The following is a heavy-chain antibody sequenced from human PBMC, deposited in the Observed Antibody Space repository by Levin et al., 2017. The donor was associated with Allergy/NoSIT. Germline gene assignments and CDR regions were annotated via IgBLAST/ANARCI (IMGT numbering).Heavy chain of an antibody. CDR1: GYSFTSYW. J-gene: IGHJ4*02. CDR3: ARRDSDGSNSFDY. CDR2: IFPSDSDT. V-gene: IGHV5-51*01. D-gene: IGHD2-21*01. Sequence: ASVKVSCQASGYSFTSYWFGWVRQRPGKGLEWMGLIFPSDSDTRVSPSFQGQIIMSVDKSISTAYLQWSSLKASDSAMYYCARRDSDGSNSFDYWGQGTLVTVSS.